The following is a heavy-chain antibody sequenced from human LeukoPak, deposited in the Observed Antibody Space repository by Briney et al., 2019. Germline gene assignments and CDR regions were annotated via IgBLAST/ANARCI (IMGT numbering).Heavy chain of an antibody. CDR1: GYTFTNYG. CDR2: ISTYNANT. CDR3: ARDPGSFLSSSGWLNWFAP. D-gene: IGHD6-19*01. J-gene: IGHJ5*02. Sequence: GASVKVSCKASGYTFTNYGISWMRQAPGQGLEWMGWISTYNANTEYAQKLQGRVTMTTDTSTSTTYMELRSLRSDDTAMYYCARDPGSFLSSSGWLNWFAPWGQGTLVTVPS. V-gene: IGHV1-18*01.